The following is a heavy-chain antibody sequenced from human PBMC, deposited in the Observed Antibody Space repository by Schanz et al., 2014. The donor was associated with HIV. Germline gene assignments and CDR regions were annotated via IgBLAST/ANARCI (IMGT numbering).Heavy chain of an antibody. CDR2: IIPIFGTR. J-gene: IGHJ6*02. CDR1: GGTFNSYA. CDR3: ARGVPVVDLLDYHGLDV. Sequence: QLVQSGAEVKRPGSSVKVSCKASGGTFNSYAITWVRQAPGQGLEWMGGIIPIFGTRNYAQKFQVRVTFTADKFTGTAYMELSSLRSEDTAVYYCARGVPVVDLLDYHGLDVWDQGTTVTVSS. V-gene: IGHV1-69*06. D-gene: IGHD2-2*01.